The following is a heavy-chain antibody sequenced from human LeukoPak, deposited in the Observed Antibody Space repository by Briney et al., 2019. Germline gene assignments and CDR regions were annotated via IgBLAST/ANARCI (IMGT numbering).Heavy chain of an antibody. CDR1: GYTFTGYY. V-gene: IGHV1-2*04. CDR3: ARAANPYCSGGSCYSGSTYYYGMDV. Sequence: ASVKVSCKASGYTFTGYYMHWVRQAPGQGLEWMGWINPNSGGTNYAQKFQGWVTMTRDTSISTAYMGLSRLRSDDTAVYYCARAANPYCSGGSCYSGSTYYYGMDVWGKGTTVTVSS. CDR2: INPNSGGT. D-gene: IGHD2-15*01. J-gene: IGHJ6*04.